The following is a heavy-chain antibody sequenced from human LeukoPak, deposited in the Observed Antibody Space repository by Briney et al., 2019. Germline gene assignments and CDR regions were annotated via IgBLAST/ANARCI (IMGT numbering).Heavy chain of an antibody. CDR2: IYPSDSDS. Sequence: GESLKISCKGSGYRFTSYWIGWVRQMPGKGLEWMGIIYPSDSDSRYSPSFQGQVTISADKSISTAYLQWSSLKASDTAMYYCARGARTDYFAYWGQGTLVTVSS. CDR3: ARGARTDYFAY. D-gene: IGHD6-6*01. V-gene: IGHV5-51*01. J-gene: IGHJ4*02. CDR1: GYRFTSYW.